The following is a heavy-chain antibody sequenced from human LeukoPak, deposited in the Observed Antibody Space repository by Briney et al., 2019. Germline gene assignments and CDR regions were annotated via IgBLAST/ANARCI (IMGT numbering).Heavy chain of an antibody. D-gene: IGHD3-22*01. CDR2: INSEGSRR. Sequence: GGALRLSCAASGFTFSNYWRSWVRQPPGKGLVWASRINSEGSRRHYADSVKGRFTISRDNAKNTRHLQMTSLRAEDTAVYYCARGGPDSSDYSSLFDYWGRGILVTVSS. CDR1: GFTFSNYW. V-gene: IGHV3-74*01. J-gene: IGHJ4*02. CDR3: ARGGPDSSDYSSLFDY.